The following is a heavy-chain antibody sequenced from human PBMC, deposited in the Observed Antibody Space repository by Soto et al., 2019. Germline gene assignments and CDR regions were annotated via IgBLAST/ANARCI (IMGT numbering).Heavy chain of an antibody. CDR2: ISAYNGNT. CDR3: ARVAYYYDSSGYYPDI. Sequence: GPSVKVSCKASGYTFTSYGISWVRQAPGQGLEWMGWISAYNGNTNYAQKLQGRVTMTTDTSTSTAYMELRSLRSDDTAVYYCARVAYYYDSSGYYPDIWGQGTMVTVPS. D-gene: IGHD3-22*01. J-gene: IGHJ3*02. CDR1: GYTFTSYG. V-gene: IGHV1-18*04.